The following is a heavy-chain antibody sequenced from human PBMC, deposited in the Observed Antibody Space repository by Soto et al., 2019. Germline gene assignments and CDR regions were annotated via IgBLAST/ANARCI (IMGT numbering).Heavy chain of an antibody. J-gene: IGHJ4*02. CDR2: ISYDGSNK. Sequence: GGSLRLSCAASGFTFSSYGMHWVRQAPGKGLEWVAVISYDGSNKYYAESVKGRFTISRDNSKNTLYLQMNSLRSEDTAVFYCAKAPPNYYGSGSYLNTLDYWGQGTLVTVSS. V-gene: IGHV3-30*18. CDR3: AKAPPNYYGSGSYLNTLDY. D-gene: IGHD3-10*01. CDR1: GFTFSSYG.